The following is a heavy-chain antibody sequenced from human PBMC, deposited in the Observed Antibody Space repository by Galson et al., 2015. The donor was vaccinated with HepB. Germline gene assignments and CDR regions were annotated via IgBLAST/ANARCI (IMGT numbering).Heavy chain of an antibody. CDR1: GFTFDNSS. J-gene: IGHJ4*02. CDR2: IRSKGSGGTT. V-gene: IGHV3-49*03. Sequence: SLRLSCAASGFTFDNSSMSWFRQAPGKGLEWVGSIRSKGSGGTTEYAASVKGRFTISRDDSKSIAYLQMNSLKIEDTAVYYCNREPKSGYGSFDFWGQGTPVTVSS. CDR3: NREPKSGYGSFDF. D-gene: IGHD5-12*01.